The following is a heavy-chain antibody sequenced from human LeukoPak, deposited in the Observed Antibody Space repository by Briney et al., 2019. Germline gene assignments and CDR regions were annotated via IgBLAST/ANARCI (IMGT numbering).Heavy chain of an antibody. J-gene: IGHJ3*02. CDR1: GGTFSSYT. Sequence: SVKVSCKASGGTFSSYTISWVRQAPGQGLEWMGRIIPILGIANYAQKFQGRVTITADKSTGTAYMELSSLRSEDTAVYYCARREPTDAFDIWGQGTMVTVSS. D-gene: IGHD1-14*01. CDR2: IIPILGIA. CDR3: ARREPTDAFDI. V-gene: IGHV1-69*02.